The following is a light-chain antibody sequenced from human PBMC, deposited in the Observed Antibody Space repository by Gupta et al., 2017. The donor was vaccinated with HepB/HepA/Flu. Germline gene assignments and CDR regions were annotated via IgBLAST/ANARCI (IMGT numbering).Light chain of an antibody. CDR3: QQSYSTPVT. CDR2: TAS. CDR1: QSISSF. V-gene: IGKV1-39*01. Sequence: DIKMTQTPSSLSASVGDRVTITCRATQSISSFLHWYQQKPGKAPKLLIYTASSLQSGVPSRVSGSGSGTDFTLTISSLQPEDFATYYCQQSYSTPVTFGGGTKVEIK. J-gene: IGKJ4*01.